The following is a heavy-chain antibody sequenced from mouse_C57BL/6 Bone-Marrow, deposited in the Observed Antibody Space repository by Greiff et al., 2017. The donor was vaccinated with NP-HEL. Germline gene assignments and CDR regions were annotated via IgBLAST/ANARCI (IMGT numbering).Heavy chain of an antibody. D-gene: IGHD2-4*01. J-gene: IGHJ3*01. CDR3: ARLDYDEAY. Sequence: QVQLQQPGAELVRPGTSVKLSCKASGYTFTSYWMHWVKQRPGQGLEWIGVIDPSDSYTNYNQKFKGKATLTVDTYYRTAYMQLRSLTSEYSTVYYCARLDYDEAYWGQGTLVTVSA. CDR2: IDPSDSYT. V-gene: IGHV1-59*01. CDR1: GYTFTSYW.